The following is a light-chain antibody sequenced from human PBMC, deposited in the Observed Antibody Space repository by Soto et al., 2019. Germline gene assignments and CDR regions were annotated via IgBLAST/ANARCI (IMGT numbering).Light chain of an antibody. V-gene: IGKV1-39*01. J-gene: IGKJ1*01. CDR2: AAS. CDR3: QQSHSTPPT. CDR1: QSINSY. Sequence: DIQMTQSPSSLSASVGDRVTITCRASQSINSYLNWYQQKPGRAPKLLIYAASNLQSGVPSRFSGSESGTGFTLTISSLRPEDFATYYCQQSHSTPPTFGQGTRWIS.